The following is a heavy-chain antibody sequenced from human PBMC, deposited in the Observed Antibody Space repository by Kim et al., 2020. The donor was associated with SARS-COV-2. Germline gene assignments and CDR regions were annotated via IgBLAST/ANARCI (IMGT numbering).Heavy chain of an antibody. CDR2: VSPGDSRT. D-gene: IGHD5-12*01. V-gene: IGHV5-51*01. CDR1: GYSFSSFW. J-gene: IGHJ4*02. Sequence: GESLNISCKTSGYSFSSFWIGWVRQMSGKGLEWMAIVSPGDSRTMYSPSFQGLVTISADRSISTAFLEWNSLKSSDSAMYFCARLGMGGYNVPKFDFWGQGTLVTVSS. CDR3: ARLGMGGYNVPKFDF.